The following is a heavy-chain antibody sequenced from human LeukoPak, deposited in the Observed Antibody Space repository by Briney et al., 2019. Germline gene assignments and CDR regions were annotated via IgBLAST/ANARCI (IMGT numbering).Heavy chain of an antibody. V-gene: IGHV3-23*01. Sequence: GGSLRLSCAASGFTFSSNAMSWVRQAPGKGLEWVSAISGSGDSTYYGDSVKGRFTISRDNSKNTLYLQMNSLRAEDTAVYYCAKTRPLDSSSWSHGDYWGQGTLVTVSS. CDR1: GFTFSSNA. CDR2: ISGSGDST. J-gene: IGHJ4*02. CDR3: AKTRPLDSSSWSHGDY. D-gene: IGHD6-13*01.